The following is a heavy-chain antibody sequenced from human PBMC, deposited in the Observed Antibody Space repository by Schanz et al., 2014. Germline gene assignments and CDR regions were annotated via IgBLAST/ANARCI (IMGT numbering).Heavy chain of an antibody. V-gene: IGHV3-30*18. J-gene: IGHJ4*02. CDR1: GLIFSNYV. CDR2: VSDDGNKK. CDR3: AKDLDANYFDY. D-gene: IGHD1-1*01. Sequence: VQLLESGGGLVQPGGSLKLSCAASGLIFSNYVMSWVRQAPGKGLEWVAVVSDDGNKKYYADSVKGRFTISRDNSKNTLYLQMNGLRGEDTAVYYCAKDLDANYFDYWGQGILVTVSS.